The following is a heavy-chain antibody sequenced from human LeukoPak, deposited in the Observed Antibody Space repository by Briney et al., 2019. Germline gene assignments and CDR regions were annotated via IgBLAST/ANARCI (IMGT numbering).Heavy chain of an antibody. D-gene: IGHD3-16*01. CDR2: IYHSGST. Sequence: SETLSLTCTVSGGSISSHYWSWIRQPPGKGLEWIGYIYHSGSTDYNSSLKSRVTISEDTSKKQFSLKVSSVTAADTAVYYCARGSGGGVFDSGGQETLAPFPS. V-gene: IGHV4-59*11. CDR3: ARGSGGGVFDS. CDR1: GGSISSHY. J-gene: IGHJ5*01.